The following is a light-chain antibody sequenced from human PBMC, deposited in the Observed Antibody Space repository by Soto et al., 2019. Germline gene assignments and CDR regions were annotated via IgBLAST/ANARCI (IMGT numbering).Light chain of an antibody. CDR1: QNINNW. V-gene: IGKV1-5*03. CDR2: EAS. Sequence: FPMTHSPSTLSASFVDRVTKSFSASQNINNWLAWYQQKPGKAPKLLIYEASNLQSGVPSRFSGSGSGTEFILTISSLQPDDFATYYCQQYNSYSYTFGQGTNVDI. J-gene: IGKJ2*01. CDR3: QQYNSYSYT.